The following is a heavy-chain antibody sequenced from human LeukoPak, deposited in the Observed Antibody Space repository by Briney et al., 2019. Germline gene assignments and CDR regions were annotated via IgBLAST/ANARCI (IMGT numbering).Heavy chain of an antibody. CDR3: ARRITFGGVIPSYYFDY. Sequence: GESLKISCKGSGYSFTSYWIGWVRQMPGKDLEWMGIIYPGDSDTRYSPSFQGQVTISADKSISTAYLQWSSLKASDTAMYYCARRITFGGVIPSYYFDYWGQGTLVTVSS. CDR2: IYPGDSDT. CDR1: GYSFTSYW. V-gene: IGHV5-51*01. J-gene: IGHJ4*02. D-gene: IGHD3-16*02.